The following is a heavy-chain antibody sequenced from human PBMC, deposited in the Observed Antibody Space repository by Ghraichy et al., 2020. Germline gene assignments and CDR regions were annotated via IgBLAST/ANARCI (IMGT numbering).Heavy chain of an antibody. J-gene: IGHJ4*02. V-gene: IGHV3-74*01. CDR3: AREHCSGGRCFFGTGGSHVAY. Sequence: GGSLRLSCAASGFTLSNYWMHWVRQVPGKGLVWVSRIKSDGSSTTYADSVKGRFTISRDNAKNTLYLQMNSLRAEDTAVYHCAREHCSGGRCFFGTGGSHVAYWGQGTLVTVSS. CDR1: GFTLSNYW. D-gene: IGHD2-15*01. CDR2: IKSDGSST.